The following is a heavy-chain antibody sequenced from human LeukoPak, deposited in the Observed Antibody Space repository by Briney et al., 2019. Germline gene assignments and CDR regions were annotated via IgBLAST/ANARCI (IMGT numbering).Heavy chain of an antibody. CDR2: IWYDRTNK. Sequence: GRSLSLSCAASGFTFSTYAMHWVRQAPGKGLEWVAVIWYDRTNKYYADSVKGRFTISRDNSKNTLCLQMSSLRAEDTAVYYCARDRLTTVTTFHFDYWGQGTLVTVSS. J-gene: IGHJ4*02. D-gene: IGHD4-17*01. V-gene: IGHV3-33*01. CDR3: ARDRLTTVTTFHFDY. CDR1: GFTFSTYA.